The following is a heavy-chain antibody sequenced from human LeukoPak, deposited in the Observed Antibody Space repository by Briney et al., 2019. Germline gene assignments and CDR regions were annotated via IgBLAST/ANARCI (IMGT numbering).Heavy chain of an antibody. V-gene: IGHV3-30-3*01. D-gene: IGHD1-26*01. CDR3: ARARDGGSLLES. Sequence: PGRSLRLSCAASGFTFSSYAMHWVRQAPGKGLEWVAVISYDGSNKYYADSVKGRFTISRDNSKNTLYLQMNSLRAEDTAVYYCARARDGGSLLESWGQGTLVTVSS. CDR1: GFTFSSYA. J-gene: IGHJ5*02. CDR2: ISYDGSNK.